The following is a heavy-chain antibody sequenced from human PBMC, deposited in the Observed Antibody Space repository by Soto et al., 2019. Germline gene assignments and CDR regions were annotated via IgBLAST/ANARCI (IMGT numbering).Heavy chain of an antibody. CDR2: IIPIFGTA. CDR3: ARGNCTNGVCYSSRGWFDP. CDR1: GGTFSSYA. D-gene: IGHD2-8*01. V-gene: IGHV1-69*01. Sequence: QVQLVQSGAEVKKPGSSVKVSCKASGGTFSSYAISWVRQAPGQGLEWMGGIIPIFGTANYAQKFQGRVTITADESTSTAYMELSSLRSEDTAVYYCARGNCTNGVCYSSRGWFDPWGQGTLVTVSS. J-gene: IGHJ5*02.